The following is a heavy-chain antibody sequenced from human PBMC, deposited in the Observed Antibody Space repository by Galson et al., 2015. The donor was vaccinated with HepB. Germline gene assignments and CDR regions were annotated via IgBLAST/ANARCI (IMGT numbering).Heavy chain of an antibody. D-gene: IGHD3-3*01. CDR2: IYYSGRT. CDR1: GDSIRSGDYY. V-gene: IGHV4-30-4*08. Sequence: PLSLTCTVSGDSIRSGDYYWTWIRQLPGKGLEWIGHIYYSGRTYYNPSLKSRVTISEDTSKNQFSLRLSSVTAADTAVYYCARGVLRFLEWATPRNYFDSWGQGTLVTVSS. J-gene: IGHJ4*02. CDR3: ARGVLRFLEWATPRNYFDS.